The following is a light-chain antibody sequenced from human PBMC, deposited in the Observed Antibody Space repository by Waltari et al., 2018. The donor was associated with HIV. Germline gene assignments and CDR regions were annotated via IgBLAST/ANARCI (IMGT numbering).Light chain of an antibody. J-gene: IGLJ1*01. V-gene: IGLV3-10*01. CDR3: FSPDSSGDHYV. CDR2: EDN. Sequence: SYELTQPPSVSVSPGHTAKITCSGDALPRQSAYWYQQASGQAPKLVIYEDNKRHSEIPERFSGSTSGTVATLTINGAQVEDEADYYCFSPDSSGDHYVFGTGTKVTVL. CDR1: ALPRQS.